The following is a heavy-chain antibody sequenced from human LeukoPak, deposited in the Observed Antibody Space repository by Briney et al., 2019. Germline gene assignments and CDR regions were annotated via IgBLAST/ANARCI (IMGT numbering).Heavy chain of an antibody. J-gene: IGHJ4*02. CDR2: IYHSGST. CDR1: GGSISSSNW. V-gene: IGHV4-4*02. Sequence: SETLSLTCAVSGGSISSSNWWSWVRRPPGKGLEWIGEIYHSGSTNYTPSLKSRVTTSVDTSKNQFSLKLSSVTAADTAVYYCARVWFGEFFDFWGQGTLVTVSS. D-gene: IGHD3-10*01. CDR3: ARVWFGEFFDF.